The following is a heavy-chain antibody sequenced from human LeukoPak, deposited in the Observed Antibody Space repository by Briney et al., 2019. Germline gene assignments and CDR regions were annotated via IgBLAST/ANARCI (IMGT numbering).Heavy chain of an antibody. D-gene: IGHD3-10*01. V-gene: IGHV3-53*04. CDR2: IYSGGST. CDR3: ARGPPGYFDY. CDR1: GSTVSSNY. J-gene: IGHJ4*02. Sequence: GGSLRLSCAASGSTVSSNYMSWVRQAPGEGLEWVSVIYSGGSTYYADSVKGRFTISRHNSKNTLYLQMNSLRAEDTAVYYCARGPPGYFDYWGQGTLVTVSS.